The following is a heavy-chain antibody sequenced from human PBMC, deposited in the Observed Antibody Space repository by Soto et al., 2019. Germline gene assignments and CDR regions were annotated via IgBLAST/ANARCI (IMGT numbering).Heavy chain of an antibody. J-gene: IGHJ6*02. Sequence: PSETLSLTCAVSGGSISSGGYSWSWIRQPPGKGLEWIGYMYHSGSTYYNPSLKSRVTISIDRSKNQVSLQLNSVTPEDTAMYYCVRQRSGGADYHGLDVWSQGTTVTVSS. V-gene: IGHV4-30-2*01. CDR2: MYHSGST. CDR3: VRQRSGGADYHGLDV. D-gene: IGHD5-12*01. CDR1: GGSISSGGYS.